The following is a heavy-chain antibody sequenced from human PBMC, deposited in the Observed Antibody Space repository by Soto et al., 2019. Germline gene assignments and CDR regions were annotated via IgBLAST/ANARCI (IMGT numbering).Heavy chain of an antibody. V-gene: IGHV4-59*01. CDR2: IYYSGST. CDR3: ARDRGGTTFNDAFDI. CDR1: GGSISSYY. Sequence: SETLSLTCTVSGGSISSYYWSWIRQPPGKGLEWIGYIYYSGSTNYNPSLKSRVTISVDTSKNQFSLKLSSVTAADTAVYYCARDRGGTTFNDAFDIWGQGTMVTVSS. J-gene: IGHJ3*02. D-gene: IGHD1-1*01.